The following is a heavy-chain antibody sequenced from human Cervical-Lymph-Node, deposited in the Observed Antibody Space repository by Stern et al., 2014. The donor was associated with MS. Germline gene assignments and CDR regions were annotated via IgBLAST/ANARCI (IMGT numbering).Heavy chain of an antibody. J-gene: IGHJ6*02. CDR1: GGSISRGDYY. Sequence: QVQLQESGPGLVKPSQTLSLTCTVSGGSISRGDYYWSWIRQSPGKGLEWIGHIYNTGITYYTPPLRGRVTISIDTSENQFPLSLGSVTAADTAVYYCVRDVYQPSLYSYNMDVWGQGTTVTVSS. V-gene: IGHV4-30-4*08. CDR2: IYNTGIT. CDR3: VRDVYQPSLYSYNMDV. D-gene: IGHD6-13*01.